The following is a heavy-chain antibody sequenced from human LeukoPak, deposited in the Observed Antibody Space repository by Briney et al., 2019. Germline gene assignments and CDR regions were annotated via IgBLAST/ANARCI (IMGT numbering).Heavy chain of an antibody. J-gene: IGHJ4*02. CDR2: ISGSGGST. CDR3: ARARNNYDSSGFSALDY. Sequence: GGSLRLSCAASGFTFSSYAMSWVRQAPGKGLEWVSAISGSGGSTYYADSVKGRFTISRDNSKNTLYLQMNSLRAEDTAVYYCARARNNYDSSGFSALDYWGQGTLVTVSS. V-gene: IGHV3-23*01. CDR1: GFTFSSYA. D-gene: IGHD3-22*01.